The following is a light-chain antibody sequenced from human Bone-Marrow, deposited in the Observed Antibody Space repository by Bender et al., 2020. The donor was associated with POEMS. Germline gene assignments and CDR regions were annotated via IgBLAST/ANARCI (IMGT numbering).Light chain of an antibody. V-gene: IGLV1-44*01. Sequence: QSVLTQPPSASGAPGQRVTISCSGSSSNIGSYTVDWYQQFPGTAPKLLIYRNNQRPSGVPDRFSGSKSGTSAALAISGLQSEDEADYYCAAWDASVNGDMIFGGGTKLTVL. CDR1: SSNIGSYT. CDR2: RNN. CDR3: AAWDASVNGDMI. J-gene: IGLJ2*01.